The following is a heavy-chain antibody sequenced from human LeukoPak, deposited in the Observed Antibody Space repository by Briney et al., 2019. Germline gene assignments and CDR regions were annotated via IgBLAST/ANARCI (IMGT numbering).Heavy chain of an antibody. Sequence: SETLSLTCTVSGGSISSYSWSWIRQPPGKGLEWIGYIYYSGSTYYNPSLKSRVTISVDTSKNQFSLKLSSVTAADTAVYYCARERPAAGFDYWGQGTLVTVSS. CDR1: GGSISSYS. D-gene: IGHD2-2*01. CDR3: ARERPAAGFDY. J-gene: IGHJ4*02. CDR2: IYYSGST. V-gene: IGHV4-30-4*08.